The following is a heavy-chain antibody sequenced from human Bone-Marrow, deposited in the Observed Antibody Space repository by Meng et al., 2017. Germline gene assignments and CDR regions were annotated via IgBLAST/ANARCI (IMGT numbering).Heavy chain of an antibody. V-gene: IGHV3-73*02. CDR1: GFTFSGSA. D-gene: IGHD4-17*01. CDR3: TLTVTTQFDY. J-gene: IGHJ4*02. Sequence: VQRVESGGGLVQPGGSLKLSCAASGFTFSGSAMHWVRQASGKGLEWVGRIRSKANSYATAYAASVKGRFTISRDDSKNTAYLQMNSLKTEDTAVYYCTLTVTTQFDYWGQGTLVTVSS. CDR2: IRSKANSYAT.